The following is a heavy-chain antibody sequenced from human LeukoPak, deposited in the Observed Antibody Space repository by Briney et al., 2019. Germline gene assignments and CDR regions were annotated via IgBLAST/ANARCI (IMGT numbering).Heavy chain of an antibody. CDR1: GFTFSSYG. V-gene: IGHV3-23*01. CDR3: ARGILETNYYFDL. CDR2: ISGSGGST. D-gene: IGHD1/OR15-1a*01. J-gene: IGHJ4*02. Sequence: GGALRLSCAASGFTFSSYGMSWVRQAPGKGLEWVSAISGSGGSTYYADSVKGRFTISRDNSKNTLYLQMNSLRAEDTAVYYCARGILETNYYFDLWGQGTVVTVSS.